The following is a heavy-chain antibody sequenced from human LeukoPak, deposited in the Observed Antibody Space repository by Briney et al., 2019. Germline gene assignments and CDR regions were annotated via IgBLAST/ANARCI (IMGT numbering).Heavy chain of an antibody. CDR2: VTYDGSDK. CDR1: GFTFSNFA. V-gene: IGHV3-30*18. J-gene: IGHJ4*02. CDR3: AKDGAEWSFSSLQDPFDY. D-gene: IGHD3-3*01. Sequence: GGSLRLSCAASGFTFSNFAIHWVRQAPGKGLEWVAVVTYDGSDKYYAGSVKGRFTISRDNSKNTVYLQMNSLRVEDTAVYYCAKDGAEWSFSSLQDPFDYRGQGTLVTVSS.